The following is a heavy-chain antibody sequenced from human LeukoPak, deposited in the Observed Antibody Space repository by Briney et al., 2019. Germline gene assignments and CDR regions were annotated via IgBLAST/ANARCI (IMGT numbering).Heavy chain of an antibody. CDR1: GGSISSSSYY. Sequence: PSETLSLTCTVSGGSISSSSYYWGWIRRPPGKGLEWIGSIYYSGSTYYNPSLKSRVTISVDTSKNQFSLKLSSVTAADTAVYYCARHSRGYYYDSSGYRWGQGTLVTVSS. CDR3: ARHSRGYYYDSSGYR. J-gene: IGHJ4*02. D-gene: IGHD3-22*01. V-gene: IGHV4-39*01. CDR2: IYYSGST.